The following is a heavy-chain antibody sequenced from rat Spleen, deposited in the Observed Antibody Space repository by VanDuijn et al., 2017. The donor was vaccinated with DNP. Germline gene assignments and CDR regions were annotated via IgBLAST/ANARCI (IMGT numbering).Heavy chain of an antibody. CDR3: ARRGYKNSWYFDL. J-gene: IGHJ1*01. D-gene: IGHD1-4*01. V-gene: IGHV5-31*01. CDR1: GFTFNKYW. CDR2: ITNSGDNS. Sequence: EVQLVESGGDLVQPGRSLKLSCVASGFTFNKYWMTWIRQVPGGGLEWVASITNSGDNSFYPDSVKGRFTISRDNAKNTLFLQMNRLRSEDTATYYCARRGYKNSWYFDLWGPGTMVTVSS.